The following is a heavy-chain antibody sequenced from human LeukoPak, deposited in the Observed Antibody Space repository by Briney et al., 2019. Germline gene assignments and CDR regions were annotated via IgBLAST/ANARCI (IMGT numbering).Heavy chain of an antibody. CDR1: GGSISSGSYY. J-gene: IGHJ4*02. V-gene: IGHV4-61*01. Sequence: SETLSLTCTVSGGSISSGSYYWSWIRQPPGRGLEWIGYIYYSGSTNYNPSLKSRVTISVDTSKNQFSLKLSSVTAADTAVYYCARGDSSGWFYPPLVDYWGQGTLVTVSS. D-gene: IGHD6-19*01. CDR3: ARGDSSGWFYPPLVDY. CDR2: IYYSGST.